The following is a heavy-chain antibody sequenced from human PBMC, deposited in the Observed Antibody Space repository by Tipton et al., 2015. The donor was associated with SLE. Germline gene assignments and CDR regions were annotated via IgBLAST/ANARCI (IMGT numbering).Heavy chain of an antibody. D-gene: IGHD6-13*01. Sequence: GSLRLSCAASGFTFSSYSMNWVRQAPGKGLEWVSYISSSSSTIYYADSVKGRFTISRDNSKKTLYLQMNSLRAEDTAVYYCARETMAAAGRGDYWGQGTLVTVSS. CDR2: ISSSSSTI. CDR3: ARETMAAAGRGDY. CDR1: GFTFSSYS. J-gene: IGHJ4*02. V-gene: IGHV3-48*01.